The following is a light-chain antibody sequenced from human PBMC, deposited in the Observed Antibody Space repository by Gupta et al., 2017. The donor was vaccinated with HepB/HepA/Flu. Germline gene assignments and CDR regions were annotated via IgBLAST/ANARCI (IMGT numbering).Light chain of an antibody. CDR2: AAS. CDR3: QHLQIYPPIN. CDR1: QGISTY. J-gene: IGKJ5*01. Sequence: DIQLTQSPSFLSASVGDRVTITCRASQGISTYLAWYQQEPGKAPKLLIYAASTLQSGVRPRLSGSGSGTEFTLTINSRQPEDFATCYCQHLQIYPPINLDKGTRVKLN. V-gene: IGKV1-9*01.